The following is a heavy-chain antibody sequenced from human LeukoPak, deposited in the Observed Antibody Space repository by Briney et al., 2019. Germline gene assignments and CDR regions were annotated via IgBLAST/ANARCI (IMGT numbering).Heavy chain of an antibody. CDR1: GFTFSSYS. D-gene: IGHD2/OR15-2a*01. Sequence: GGSLRLSCAASGFTFSSYSMDWVRRAPGKGLEWVSSISSSSSYIYYADSVKGRFTISRDNAKNSLYLQMNSLRAEDTAVYCCAKGNRGYYYYGMDVWGQGTTVTVSS. CDR2: ISSSSSYI. CDR3: AKGNRGYYYYGMDV. V-gene: IGHV3-21*01. J-gene: IGHJ6*02.